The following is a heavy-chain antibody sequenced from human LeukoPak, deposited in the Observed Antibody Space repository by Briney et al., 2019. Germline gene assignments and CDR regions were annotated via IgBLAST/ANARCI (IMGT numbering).Heavy chain of an antibody. Sequence: GGSLRLSCAASGFTFSSYAMSWVRQAPGKGLEWVSAISGSGGSTYYADSVKGRFTISRDNSKNTLYLQMNSLRAEDTAVYYCAKASKTAYDSSGYYYFDYWGQGTLVTVSS. CDR1: GFTFSSYA. CDR3: AKASKTAYDSSGYYYFDY. D-gene: IGHD3-22*01. CDR2: ISGSGGST. V-gene: IGHV3-23*01. J-gene: IGHJ4*02.